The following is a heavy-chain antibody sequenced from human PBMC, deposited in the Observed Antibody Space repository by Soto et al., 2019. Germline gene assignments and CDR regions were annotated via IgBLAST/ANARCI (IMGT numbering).Heavy chain of an antibody. CDR2: IYTSGST. V-gene: IGHV4-4*07. Sequence: SETLSLTCTVSGGSISSYYWSWIRQPAGKGLEWIGRIYTSGSTNYNPSLKSRVTMSVDTSKNQFSLRLSSVTAADTAVYYCARINMDCSSTSCYHSPDAFDIWGQGTMVTVSS. J-gene: IGHJ3*02. D-gene: IGHD2-2*01. CDR1: GGSISSYY. CDR3: ARINMDCSSTSCYHSPDAFDI.